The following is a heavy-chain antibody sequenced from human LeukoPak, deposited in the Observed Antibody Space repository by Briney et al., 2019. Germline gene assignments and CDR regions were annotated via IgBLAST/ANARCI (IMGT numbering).Heavy chain of an antibody. V-gene: IGHV4-34*01. CDR2: INHSGST. CDR3: ARRNTYGFFDC. Sequence: SETLSLTCAVYGGSFSGYYWSWIRQPPGKGLEWIGEINHSGSTNYNPSLKSRVTISVDTSKNQFSLRLNSVTAADTAVYYCARRNTYGFFDCWGQGTLVTVSS. CDR1: GGSFSGYY. J-gene: IGHJ4*02. D-gene: IGHD5-18*01.